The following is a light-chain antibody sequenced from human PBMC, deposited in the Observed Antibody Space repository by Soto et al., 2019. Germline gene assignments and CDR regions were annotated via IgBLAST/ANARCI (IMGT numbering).Light chain of an antibody. CDR3: APWDDSLNGWV. V-gene: IGLV1-44*01. J-gene: IGLJ3*02. CDR1: ISNIGRNT. CDR2: SNN. Sequence: QSVMTQPPSASGTPGQRFTISCSGSISNIGRNTVNWYQQVPGTAPRLLIYSNNQRPSGVPDRFYASKSGTSASLAINGLQSEDEADYYCAPWDDSLNGWVFGGGTQLTVL.